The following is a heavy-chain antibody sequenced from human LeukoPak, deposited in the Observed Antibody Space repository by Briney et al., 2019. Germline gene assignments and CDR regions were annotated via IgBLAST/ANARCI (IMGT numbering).Heavy chain of an antibody. CDR2: INRPPDST. Sequence: AGGSLRLSCAASGFTFSSYSMAWVRQAPGKGLEWVSGINRPPDSTFAADSVKGRFIISRDNSKNTLYLQMNSLRVEDTALYYCAEVHGVPYWGQGTLVTVSS. D-gene: IGHD1-1*01. J-gene: IGHJ4*02. CDR1: GFTFSSYS. V-gene: IGHV3-23*01. CDR3: AEVHGVPY.